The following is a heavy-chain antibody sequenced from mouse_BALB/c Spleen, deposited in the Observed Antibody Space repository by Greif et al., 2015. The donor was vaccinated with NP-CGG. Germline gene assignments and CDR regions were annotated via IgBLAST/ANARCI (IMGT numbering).Heavy chain of an antibody. CDR1: GYTFTSYY. J-gene: IGHJ4*01. V-gene: IGHV1S56*01. CDR3: AGEVRNAMDY. CDR2: IYPGNVNT. Sequence: VKLVESGPELVKPGASVRISCKASGYTFTSYYIHWVKQRPGQGLEWIGLIYPGNVNTKYNEKFKGKATLTADKSSSTAYMQLSSLTSEDSAVYFCAGEVRNAMDYWGQGTSVTVSS. D-gene: IGHD2-14*01.